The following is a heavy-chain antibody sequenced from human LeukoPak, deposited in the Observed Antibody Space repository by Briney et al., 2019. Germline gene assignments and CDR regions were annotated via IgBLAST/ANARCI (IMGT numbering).Heavy chain of an antibody. CDR1: GGSISSYY. V-gene: IGHV4-59*01. D-gene: IGHD6-13*01. J-gene: IGHJ4*02. Sequence: SETLSLTCTVSGGSISSYYWSWVRQPPGKGLEWIGYIYYSGSTNYNPSLKSRVTISVDTSKNQFSLKLSSVTAADTAVYYCARVAAAGYFDYWGQGTLVTVSS. CDR3: ARVAAAGYFDY. CDR2: IYYSGST.